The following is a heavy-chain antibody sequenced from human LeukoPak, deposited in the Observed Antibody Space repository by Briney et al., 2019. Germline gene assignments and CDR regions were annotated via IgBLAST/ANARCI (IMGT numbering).Heavy chain of an antibody. CDR1: GGSISSHY. CDR2: IYYSGST. V-gene: IGHV4-59*11. Sequence: SETLSLTCTVSGGSISSHYWSWIRQPPGKGLEWIGYIYYSGSTNYNPSLKSRVTISVDTSKNQFSLKLSSVTAADTAVYYCARGPTHFDYWGQGTLVTVSS. J-gene: IGHJ4*02. D-gene: IGHD4-17*01. CDR3: ARGPTHFDY.